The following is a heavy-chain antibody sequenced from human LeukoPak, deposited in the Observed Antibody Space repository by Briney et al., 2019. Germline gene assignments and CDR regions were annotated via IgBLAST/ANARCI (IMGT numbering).Heavy chain of an antibody. D-gene: IGHD1-26*01. J-gene: IGHJ4*02. CDR2: MTTSGNTI. V-gene: IGHV3-48*02. Sequence: PGGSLRLSCVVSGITFSGYSMIWVRQAPGKGLEWLSFMTTSGNTIFYAESVKERFTISRDNAKKTLYLQMNSLRDEDTAVYYCARVGGATAVTMYFEYWGQGTLVTVSS. CDR3: ARVGGATAVTMYFEY. CDR1: GITFSGYS.